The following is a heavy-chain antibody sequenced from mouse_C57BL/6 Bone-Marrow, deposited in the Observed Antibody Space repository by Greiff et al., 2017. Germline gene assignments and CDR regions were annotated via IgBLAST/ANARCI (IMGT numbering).Heavy chain of an antibody. CDR1: GYTFTSYW. CDR3: ARAGILWLRRSWFAY. D-gene: IGHD2-2*01. J-gene: IGHJ3*01. V-gene: IGHV1-53*01. Sequence: QVQLQQPGTELVKPGASVKLSCKASGYTFTSYWMHWVKQRPGQGLEWIGNINPSNGGTNYNEKFKSKATLTVDKSSSPAYMQLSSLTSADSAVYYCARAGILWLRRSWFAYWGQGTLVTVSA. CDR2: INPSNGGT.